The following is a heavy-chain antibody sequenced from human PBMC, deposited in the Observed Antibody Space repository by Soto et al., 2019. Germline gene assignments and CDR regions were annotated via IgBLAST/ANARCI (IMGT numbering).Heavy chain of an antibody. J-gene: IGHJ6*02. CDR3: TTDPAYPNYYYYGMDV. V-gene: IGHV3-15*01. Sequence: EVQLVESGGGLVKPGGSLRLSCAASGFTFSNAWMSWVRQAPGKGLGWVGRIKSKTDGGTTDYAAPVKGRFTISRDDSKNTLYLQMNSLKTEDTAVYYCTTDPAYPNYYYYGMDVWGQGTTVTVSS. CDR1: GFTFSNAW. CDR2: IKSKTDGGTT.